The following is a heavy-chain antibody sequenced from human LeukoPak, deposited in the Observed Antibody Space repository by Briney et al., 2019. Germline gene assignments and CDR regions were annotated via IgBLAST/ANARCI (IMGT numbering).Heavy chain of an antibody. CDR3: ARVITMVRGGLGY. V-gene: IGHV1-3*01. CDR2: INAGNGNT. D-gene: IGHD3-10*01. Sequence: VASVKVSCKASGYTFTGYYMHWVRQAPGQGLEWMGWINAGNGNTKYSQKFQGRVTITRDTSASTAYMELSSLRSEDTAVYYCARVITMVRGGLGYWGQGTLVTVSS. J-gene: IGHJ4*02. CDR1: GYTFTGYY.